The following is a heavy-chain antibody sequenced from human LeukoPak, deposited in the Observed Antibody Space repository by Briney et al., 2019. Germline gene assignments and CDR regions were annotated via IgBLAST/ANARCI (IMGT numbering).Heavy chain of an antibody. D-gene: IGHD3-10*01. CDR1: RFTLSNAW. V-gene: IGHV3-15*01. J-gene: IGHJ4*02. CDR3: TTRRNPYYYGSGTYSYYFDY. CDR2: IKSKIDGGTT. Sequence: GGSLRLSCAASRFTLSNAWMTWVRQAPGKGLEWVGRIKSKIDGGTTDYAAPVKGRFAISRDDSENTLYLEMNSLKTEDTAVYYCTTRRNPYYYGSGTYSYYFDYWGQGTLVTVSS.